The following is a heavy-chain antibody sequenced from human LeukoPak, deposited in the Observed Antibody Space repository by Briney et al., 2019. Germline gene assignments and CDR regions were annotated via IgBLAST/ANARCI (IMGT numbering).Heavy chain of an antibody. D-gene: IGHD5-18*01. CDR2: IYASGTT. CDR3: TKDRSYGRSYFDY. Sequence: GGSLRLSCAVSGFTFSDIYMSWVRQAPGKGLEWGSVIYASGTTYYADSVKGRFTISRDSSNNTLFLQMNSLRIEDTAVYYCTKDRSYGRSYFDYWGHGTLVTVAS. CDR1: GFTFSDIY. J-gene: IGHJ4*01. V-gene: IGHV3-66*03.